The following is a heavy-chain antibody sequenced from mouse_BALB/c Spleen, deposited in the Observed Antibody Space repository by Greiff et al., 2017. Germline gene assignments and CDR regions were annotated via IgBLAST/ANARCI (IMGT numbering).Heavy chain of an antibody. CDR2: IYPGNVNT. Sequence: VHLVESGPELVKPGASVRISCKASGYTFTSYYIHWVKQRPGQGLEWIGWIYPGNVNTKYNEKFKGKATLTADKSSSTAYMQLSSLTSEDSAVYFCARERDYGRAWFAYWGQGTLVTVSA. V-gene: IGHV1S56*01. CDR3: ARERDYGRAWFAY. D-gene: IGHD2-4*01. CDR1: GYTFTSYY. J-gene: IGHJ3*01.